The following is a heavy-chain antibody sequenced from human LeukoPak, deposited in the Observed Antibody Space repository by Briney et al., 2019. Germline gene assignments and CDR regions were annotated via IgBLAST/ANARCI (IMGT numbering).Heavy chain of an antibody. CDR2: INPSGGST. V-gene: IGHV1-46*01. CDR3: ARGGGYISSFDY. CDR1: GYAFTSYY. J-gene: IGHJ4*02. D-gene: IGHD6-13*01. Sequence: ASVKVSCKASGYAFTSYYMDWVRQATGQGLEWMGVINPSGGSTSYAQKFQGRVTMTRDTSTSTVYMELSSLRSEDTAVYYCARGGGYISSFDYWGQGTLVTVSS.